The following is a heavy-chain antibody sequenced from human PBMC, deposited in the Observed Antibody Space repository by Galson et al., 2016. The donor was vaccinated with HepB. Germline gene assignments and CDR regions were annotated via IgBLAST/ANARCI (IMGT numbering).Heavy chain of an antibody. CDR2: ISSSSSTI. J-gene: IGHJ4*02. V-gene: IGHV3-48*01. Sequence: SLRLSCAASGFTFSSYSMNWVRQAPGKGLEWVSYISSSSSTIYYADSVKGRFTISRDNGKNSLYLQMNSLRADDTAVYYCARDRGYSGWSYFDYWGQGTLVTVSS. CDR3: ARDRGYSGWSYFDY. D-gene: IGHD6-19*01. CDR1: GFTFSSYS.